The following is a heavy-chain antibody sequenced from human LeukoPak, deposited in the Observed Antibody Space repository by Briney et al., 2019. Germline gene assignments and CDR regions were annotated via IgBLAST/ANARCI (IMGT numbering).Heavy chain of an antibody. D-gene: IGHD4-17*01. CDR3: ARGHYGDFDY. V-gene: IGHV4-59*12. J-gene: IGHJ4*02. CDR1: GGSISNYF. Sequence: PSETLSLTCTVSGGSISNYFWSWIRQPPGKGLECIGYIYYSGRTNYNPSLKSRVTISVDTSKNQFSLRLSSVTAADTAIYYCARGHYGDFDYWGQGALVTVSS. CDR2: IYYSGRT.